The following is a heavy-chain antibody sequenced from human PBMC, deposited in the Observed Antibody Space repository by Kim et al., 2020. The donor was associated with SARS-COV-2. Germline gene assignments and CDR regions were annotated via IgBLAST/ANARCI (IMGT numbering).Heavy chain of an antibody. CDR2: ITSTGSNI. Sequence: GGSLRLSCAASGFTFNIYTMKWVRQAPGKGLEWVSSITSTGSNIYTAESLKGRFSISRDNTKNSLYLQINSLRAEDTAVYYCARVLWFGESSYSFPMDVWGQGTTVTVSS. CDR1: GFTFNIYT. V-gene: IGHV3-21*06. D-gene: IGHD3-10*01. J-gene: IGHJ6*02. CDR3: ARVLWFGESSYSFPMDV.